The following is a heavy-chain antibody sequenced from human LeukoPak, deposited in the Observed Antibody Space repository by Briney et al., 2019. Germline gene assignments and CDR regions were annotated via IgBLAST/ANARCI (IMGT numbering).Heavy chain of an antibody. CDR3: ARGLYCSSTSFYYWCDP. Sequence: GASVKVSCKASGYTFTGYYMHWVRQAPGQGLEWMGRINPNSGGTNYAQKFQGRVTMTRDTSISTAYMELSRLRSDDTAVYYCARGLYCSSTSFYYWCDPWGQGTLVTVSS. CDR2: INPNSGGT. J-gene: IGHJ5*02. CDR1: GYTFTGYY. D-gene: IGHD2-2*01. V-gene: IGHV1-2*06.